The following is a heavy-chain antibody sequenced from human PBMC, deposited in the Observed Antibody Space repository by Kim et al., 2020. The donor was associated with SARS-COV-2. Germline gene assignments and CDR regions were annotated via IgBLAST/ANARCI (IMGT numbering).Heavy chain of an antibody. Sequence: GGSLRLSCAASGFTFSSYGMHWVRQAPGKGLEWVAVISYDGSNKYYADSVKGRFTISRDNSKNTLYLQMNSLRAEDTAVYYCAKDLRDFWSGYYWPAGYWGQGTLVTVSS. CDR3: AKDLRDFWSGYYWPAGY. D-gene: IGHD3-3*01. CDR2: ISYDGSNK. CDR1: GFTFSSYG. J-gene: IGHJ4*02. V-gene: IGHV3-30*18.